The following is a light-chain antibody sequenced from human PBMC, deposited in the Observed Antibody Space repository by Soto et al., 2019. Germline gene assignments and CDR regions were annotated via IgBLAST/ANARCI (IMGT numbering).Light chain of an antibody. CDR1: SNDVGGYNY. CDR3: NSFTSRTTVL. CDR2: EVS. V-gene: IGLV2-14*01. Sequence: QSALTQPASVSGSPGQSITISCTGTSNDVGGYNYVSWYQQHPGKAPKLMMYEVSNRPSGVSDRFSGSKSGNTASLIISGLLAEDEADYYCNSFTSRTTVLFGGGTKLTVL. J-gene: IGLJ2*01.